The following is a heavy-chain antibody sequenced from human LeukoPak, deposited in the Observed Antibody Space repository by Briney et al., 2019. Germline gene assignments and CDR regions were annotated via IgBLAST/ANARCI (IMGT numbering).Heavy chain of an antibody. CDR2: ISYDGSNK. Sequence: GGSLRLSCAASGFTFSSYDMYWVRQAPGKGLEWVAVISYDGSNKYYADSVKGRFTISRDNSKNTLFLQMSSLRAEDTAVYYCAREGYYGSGTYFDYWGQGTLVTVSS. J-gene: IGHJ4*02. CDR1: GFTFSSYD. V-gene: IGHV3-30-3*01. D-gene: IGHD3-10*01. CDR3: AREGYYGSGTYFDY.